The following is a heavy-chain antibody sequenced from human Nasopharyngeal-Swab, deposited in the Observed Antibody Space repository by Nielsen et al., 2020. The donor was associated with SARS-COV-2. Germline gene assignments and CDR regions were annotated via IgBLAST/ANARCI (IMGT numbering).Heavy chain of an antibody. CDR2: ISSSGTTI. CDR3: ARARRGIAGTYFDY. Sequence: WIRQPPGKGLEWVSYISSSGTTIYYGDSVKGRFTISRDNAKNSLYLQMNSLRAEDTAVYYCARARRGIAGTYFDYWGQGTLVTVSS. V-gene: IGHV3-11*01. D-gene: IGHD6-13*01. J-gene: IGHJ4*02.